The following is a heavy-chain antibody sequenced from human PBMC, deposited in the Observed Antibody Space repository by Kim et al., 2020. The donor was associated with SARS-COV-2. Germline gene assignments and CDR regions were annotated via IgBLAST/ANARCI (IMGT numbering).Heavy chain of an antibody. CDR2: ISSRSS. D-gene: IGHD4-17*01. V-gene: IGHV4-59*12. Sequence: SETLSLTCTVSGGSLSDYYWSWIRQTPGKGLEWIGFISSRSSNYNPSLKSRVTISIDMSKNQFSLRLTSLTAADTAVYYCARVRRPVTPPFFYYYGMDVWGQGTTVTVSS. CDR3: ARVRRPVTPPFFYYYGMDV. J-gene: IGHJ6*02. CDR1: GGSLSDYY.